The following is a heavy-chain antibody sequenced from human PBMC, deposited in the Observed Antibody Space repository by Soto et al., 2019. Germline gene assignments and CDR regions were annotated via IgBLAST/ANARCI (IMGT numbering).Heavy chain of an antibody. V-gene: IGHV1-69*01. CDR3: ARGARTAISPYYYYSMDV. D-gene: IGHD2-21*02. J-gene: IGHJ6*02. CDR1: GGTFSRYA. CDR2: IVPIVGTA. Sequence: QVQLVQSGAEMKKPGSSVKVSCKASGGTFSRYAISWVRQAPGQGLDWMGGIVPIVGTASNAQKFQGRVTITADESTGTAYMELSSLTSEDTAVYYCARGARTAISPYYYYSMDVWGQGTTVTVSS.